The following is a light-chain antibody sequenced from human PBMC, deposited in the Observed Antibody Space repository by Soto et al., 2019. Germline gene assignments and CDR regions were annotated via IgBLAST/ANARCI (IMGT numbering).Light chain of an antibody. J-gene: IGLJ1*01. CDR3: AAWDASLGGPV. CDR2: INN. V-gene: IGLV1-44*01. CDR1: SSNIGRYT. Sequence: QAVVTQSPSASGTPGQRVTISCSGSSSNIGRYTVNWYQQLPGTAPKLLIYINNQRPSGVPDRFSGSKSGTSASLAISGLHSEDEADYFCAAWDASLGGPVFGTGTKLTVL.